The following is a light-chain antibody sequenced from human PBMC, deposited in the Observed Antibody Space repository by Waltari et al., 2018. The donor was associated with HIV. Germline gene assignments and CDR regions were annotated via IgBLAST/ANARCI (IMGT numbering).Light chain of an antibody. CDR3: MQGLQTPGT. CDR2: LGS. J-gene: IGKJ4*01. CDR1: QSLLHGNGYNY. Sequence: DIVMTQSPVSLPVTPGEPASISCRSTQSLLHGNGYNYLDWYLQKPGQSPQLLIYLGSNRASGVPDRFGGSGSGTDFTLKISRVEAEDVGVYYCMQGLQTPGTFGGGTKVEIK. V-gene: IGKV2-28*01.